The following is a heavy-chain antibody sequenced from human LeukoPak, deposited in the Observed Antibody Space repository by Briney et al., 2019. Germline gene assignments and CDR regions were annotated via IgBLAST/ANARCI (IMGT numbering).Heavy chain of an antibody. CDR2: ISSGSSYI. J-gene: IGHJ4*02. CDR1: GFTFSSYT. Sequence: GGSLRLSCAASGFTFSSYTMNWVRQAPGKGLEWVSIISSGSSYIHYADSVKGRFTISRDNAKNTLYLQMNSLRAEDTAVYYCAVQRTLWQQVLDHWGQGTLVTVSS. V-gene: IGHV3-21*04. D-gene: IGHD6-13*01. CDR3: AVQRTLWQQVLDH.